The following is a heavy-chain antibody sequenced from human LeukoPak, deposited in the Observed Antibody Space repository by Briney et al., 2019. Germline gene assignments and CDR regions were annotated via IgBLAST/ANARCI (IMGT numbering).Heavy chain of an antibody. CDR2: ISGSGGTT. V-gene: IGHV3-23*01. CDR3: AKYSRPPSIDY. D-gene: IGHD6-13*01. CDR1: GFTFNIYA. J-gene: IGHJ4*02. Sequence: GGSLRLSRAASGFTFNIYAMSWVRQAPGKGLEWVSAISGSGGTTYYADSVKGRFTISRDNSKNTLYLQMNSLRAEDTAVYYCAKYSRPPSIDYWGQGTLVSVSS.